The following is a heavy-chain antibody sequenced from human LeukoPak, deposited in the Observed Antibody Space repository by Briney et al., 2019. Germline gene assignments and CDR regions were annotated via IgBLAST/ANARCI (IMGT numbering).Heavy chain of an antibody. Sequence: SQTLSLTCAISGDSVSSNSAAWNWIRQSPSRGLEWLGRTYYRSKWYNDYAVSVKSRITINPDTSKNQFSLQLNSVTPEDTAVYYCARDHASGWPPRGYYYGMDVWGQGTTVTVSS. V-gene: IGHV6-1*01. D-gene: IGHD6-19*01. J-gene: IGHJ6*02. CDR3: ARDHASGWPPRGYYYGMDV. CDR1: GDSVSSNSAA. CDR2: TYYRSKWYN.